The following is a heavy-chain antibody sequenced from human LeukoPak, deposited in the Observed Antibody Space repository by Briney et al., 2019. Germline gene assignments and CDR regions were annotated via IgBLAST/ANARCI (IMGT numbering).Heavy chain of an antibody. J-gene: IGHJ4*02. D-gene: IGHD5-18*01. CDR3: ARQPGSSYGQD. CDR1: GYYISCGFD. V-gene: IGHV4-38-2*01. CDR2: IYHSGRT. Sequence: PSETLLLACAIYGYYISCGFDWAWLRQPPGKGLEWNGCIYHSGRTSYNPSPKSRVAISVDTSKNQFSLKLSSVTAADTAVYYCARQPGSSYGQDWGQGTLVTVSS.